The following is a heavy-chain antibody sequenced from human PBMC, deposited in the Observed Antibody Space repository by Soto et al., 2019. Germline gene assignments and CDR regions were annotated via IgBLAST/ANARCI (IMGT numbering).Heavy chain of an antibody. CDR1: GFSLSTSEMG. D-gene: IGHD2-2*01. CDR2: IYWDDDK. Sequence: QITLRESGPTLVKPTQTLTLTCTFSGFSLSTSEMGVGWIRQPPGKPLEWLALIYWDDDKRYSPSLKNRLTITKDTSRNQVVLKMTNLDPVDTATYYCVHRAGMGGTSWLPNYWGQGTLVTVSS. J-gene: IGHJ4*02. V-gene: IGHV2-5*02. CDR3: VHRAGMGGTSWLPNY.